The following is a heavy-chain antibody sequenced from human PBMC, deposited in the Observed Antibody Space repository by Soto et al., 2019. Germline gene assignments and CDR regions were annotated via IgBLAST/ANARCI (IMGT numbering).Heavy chain of an antibody. Sequence: QVQMVESGGGVVQPGRSLRLTCSASGFLFSDFDMHWVRQAPGKGLEWVAVISYDGSSQYYAESVKGRFTISRDDSDHTLHLQMTSLRPDDTAVYHCARAGYCTRGNCYNYYSYGMDVWGQGTTVTVSS. D-gene: IGHD2-2*02. CDR3: ARAGYCTRGNCYNYYSYGMDV. V-gene: IGHV3-30*03. J-gene: IGHJ6*02. CDR1: GFLFSDFD. CDR2: ISYDGSSQ.